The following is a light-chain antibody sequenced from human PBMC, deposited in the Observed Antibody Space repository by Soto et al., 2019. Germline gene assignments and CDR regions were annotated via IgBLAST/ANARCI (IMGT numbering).Light chain of an antibody. CDR3: QQSYDDDPLT. J-gene: IGKJ5*01. V-gene: IGKV1-39*01. Sequence: IQMTQSPSSLSASVGDRVSITCRASQRINNYLNWFQQRPGEAPNLLIYTASTLHSGVPSRFSGSGSGTDFTLTITNLQPEDSATYYCQQSYDDDPLTFGQGTRLEI. CDR1: QRINNY. CDR2: TAS.